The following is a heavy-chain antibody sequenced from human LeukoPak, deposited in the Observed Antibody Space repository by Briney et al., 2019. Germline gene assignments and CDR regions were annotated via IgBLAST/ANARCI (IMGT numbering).Heavy chain of an antibody. CDR2: INPNSGGT. CDR1: GYTFTGYY. Sequence: ASVKVSCKASGYTFTGYYMHWVRQAPGQGLEWMGWINPNSGGTNYAQKFQGRVTMTRDTSISTAYMELSRLRSEDTAVYYCARSKQQQLVVNWFDPWGQGTLVTVSS. CDR3: ARSKQQQLVVNWFDP. V-gene: IGHV1-2*02. J-gene: IGHJ5*02. D-gene: IGHD6-13*01.